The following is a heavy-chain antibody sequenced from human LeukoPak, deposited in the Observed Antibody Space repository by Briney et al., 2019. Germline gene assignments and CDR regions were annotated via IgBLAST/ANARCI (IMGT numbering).Heavy chain of an antibody. V-gene: IGHV4-38-2*01. D-gene: IGHD6-13*01. CDR2: VFHSGST. CDR1: AYSISNGYY. J-gene: IGHJ6*03. CDR3: ARSAAAGTVDYYYYYYMDV. Sequence: SETLSLTCAVSAYSISNGYYWGWIRQPPGKGLEWIGSVFHSGSTFYSPSLKSRVTMSVDTSKNQFSLNLSSVTAADTALYYCARSAAAGTVDYYYYYYMDVWGKGTTVTVSS.